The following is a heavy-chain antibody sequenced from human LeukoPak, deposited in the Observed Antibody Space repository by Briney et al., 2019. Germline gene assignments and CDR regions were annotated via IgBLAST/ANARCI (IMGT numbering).Heavy chain of an antibody. D-gene: IGHD3-22*01. J-gene: IGHJ5*02. CDR2: ISAYNGNT. Sequence: GASVKVSCKASGYTFTSYGISWVRQAPGQGLEWMGWISAYNGNTNYAPKLQGRVTMTTDTSTSTAYMELRSLRSDDTAVYYCAREGHYDSSGYYYGWFDPWGQGTLVTVSS. CDR1: GYTFTSYG. CDR3: AREGHYDSSGYYYGWFDP. V-gene: IGHV1-18*01.